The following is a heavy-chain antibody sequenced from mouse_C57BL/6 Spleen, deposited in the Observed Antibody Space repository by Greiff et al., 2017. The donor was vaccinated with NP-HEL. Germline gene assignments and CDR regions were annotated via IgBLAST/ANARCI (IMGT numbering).Heavy chain of an antibody. Sequence: VKLQQPGAELVKPGASVKMSCKASGYTFTSYWITWVKQRPGQGLEWIGDIYPGSGSTNYNEKFKSKATLTVDTSSSTAYMQLSSLTSEDSAVYYCARCDGYLYYFDYWGQGTTLTVSS. CDR3: ARCDGYLYYFDY. D-gene: IGHD2-3*01. V-gene: IGHV1-55*01. CDR1: GYTFTSYW. CDR2: IYPGSGST. J-gene: IGHJ2*01.